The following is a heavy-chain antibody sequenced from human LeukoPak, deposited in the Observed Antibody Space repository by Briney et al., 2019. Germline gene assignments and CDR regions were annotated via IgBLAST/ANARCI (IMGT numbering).Heavy chain of an antibody. CDR3: TTFYHEYSPY. CDR1: GFSFMNAW. Sequence: GGSLRLSCAASGFSFMNAWMIWVRQAPGKGLEWVGRIKSNADGGTPDYAAPARGRFTISRDDSKNTLYLQMNSLKTEDTAVYYCTTFYHEYSPYWGRGTLVTVSS. D-gene: IGHD2/OR15-2a*01. CDR2: IKSNADGGTP. V-gene: IGHV3-15*01. J-gene: IGHJ4*02.